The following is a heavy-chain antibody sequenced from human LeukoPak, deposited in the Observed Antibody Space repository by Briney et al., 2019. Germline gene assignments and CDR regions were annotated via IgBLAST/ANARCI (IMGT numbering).Heavy chain of an antibody. D-gene: IGHD3-22*01. Sequence: GGSLRLSCAVSGFTLSNYSMNWVRQAPGKGLEWISYISGSGFTIHYADSVKGRFTISRDNAKNSLYLQMNSLRAEDTAVYYCAKISGYYPFDYWGQGTLVTVSS. J-gene: IGHJ4*02. CDR2: ISGSGFTI. CDR3: AKISGYYPFDY. CDR1: GFTLSNYS. V-gene: IGHV3-48*01.